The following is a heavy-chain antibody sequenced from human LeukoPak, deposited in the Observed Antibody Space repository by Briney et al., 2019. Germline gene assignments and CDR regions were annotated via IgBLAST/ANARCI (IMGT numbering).Heavy chain of an antibody. V-gene: IGHV3-21*01. D-gene: IGHD5-24*01. CDR2: ISISSSYI. CDR1: GFTFSRYS. Sequence: PGGSLRLSCAASGFTFSRYSMNWVRQAPGKGLEWVSSISISSSYIYYADSVKGRFTISRDNSKNTLYLQMNSLRAEDTAVYYCANSEMARWGQGTLVTVSS. CDR3: ANSEMAR. J-gene: IGHJ4*02.